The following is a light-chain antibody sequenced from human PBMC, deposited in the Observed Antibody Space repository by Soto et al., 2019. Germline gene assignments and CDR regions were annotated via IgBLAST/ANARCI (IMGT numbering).Light chain of an antibody. V-gene: IGKV1-12*01. CDR1: QGLSSW. CDR2: AAS. J-gene: IGKJ4*01. Sequence: DIQMTQSPSSVSASVGDRVTITCRASQGLSSWLAWYQQKPGKAPKLLIYAASSLQSGVPSRFSGGGSSTEFTLTISRLQPEDFATYFCQQANIFQLTFGGGTKVEIK. CDR3: QQANIFQLT.